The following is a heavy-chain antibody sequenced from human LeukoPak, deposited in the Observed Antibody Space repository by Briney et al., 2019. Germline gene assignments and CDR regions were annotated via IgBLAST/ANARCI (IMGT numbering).Heavy chain of an antibody. D-gene: IGHD6-19*01. CDR3: AKEWGWRGSYYYYGMDV. CDR1: GFTFSSYG. J-gene: IGHJ6*02. V-gene: IGHV3-30*18. Sequence: GGSLRLSCAASGFTFSSYGMHWVRQAPGKGLEWVAVISYDGSNKYYADSVKGRFTISRDNSKNTLYLQMNSLRAEDTAVYYCAKEWGWRGSYYYYGMDVWGQGTTVTVSS. CDR2: ISYDGSNK.